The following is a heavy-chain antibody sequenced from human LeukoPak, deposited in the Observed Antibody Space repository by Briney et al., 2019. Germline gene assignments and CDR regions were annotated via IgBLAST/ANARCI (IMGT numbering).Heavy chain of an antibody. CDR2: IYYSGRT. Sequence: ADTLSLTCTVSGGSVSSYYWSWIRQPPGKGLEWIGYIYYSGRTNYNPSLKSRVIISVDTSKNQFSLKLSSVTAADTAVYYCARGTTKMAHDAFDIWGQGTMVTVSS. CDR1: GGSVSSYY. D-gene: IGHD1-7*01. V-gene: IGHV4-59*02. CDR3: ARGTTKMAHDAFDI. J-gene: IGHJ3*02.